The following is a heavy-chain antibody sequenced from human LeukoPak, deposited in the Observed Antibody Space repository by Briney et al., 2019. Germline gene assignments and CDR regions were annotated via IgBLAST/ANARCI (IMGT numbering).Heavy chain of an antibody. D-gene: IGHD3-10*01. CDR1: GFIISDYW. J-gene: IGHJ4*02. CDR2: INEDGSVQ. V-gene: IGHV3-7*01. CDR3: ASRESSMARSH. Sequence: GGSLRLSCAASGFIISDYWMNWVRQVPGKRLESVANINEDGSVQDYVDSVRGRFTISRDNAKNSVYLQMNSLRVEDTAVYYCASRESSMARSHWGQGTLVTVSS.